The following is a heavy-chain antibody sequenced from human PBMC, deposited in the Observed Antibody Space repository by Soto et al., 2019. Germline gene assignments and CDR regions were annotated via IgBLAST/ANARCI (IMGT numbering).Heavy chain of an antibody. J-gene: IGHJ3*01. CDR2: IIPILALT. CDR1: GGTFSSYS. D-gene: IGHD2-2*02. Sequence: QVQLVQSGAEVKKPGSSVKVSCKASGGTFSSYSVYWVRQAPGQGLEWIGKIIPILALTNYARKFEGIVTIPADKSTSTAYRELSSLRSEDTAVYYWATGSGRIPTRGDAFEVWGQGTMVTVSS. CDR3: ATGSGRIPTRGDAFEV. V-gene: IGHV1-69*02.